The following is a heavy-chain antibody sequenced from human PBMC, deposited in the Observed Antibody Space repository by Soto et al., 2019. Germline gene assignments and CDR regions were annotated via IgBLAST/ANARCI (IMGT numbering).Heavy chain of an antibody. CDR3: ARQFDSDTSGYYYAY. D-gene: IGHD3-22*01. V-gene: IGHV1-69*13. Sequence: SVKVSCKASGGTFSTNTISWVRQAPGQGLEWMGGIMPIFGSANYAQKFQGRVTITADEYTRTVYMELSRLRSEDTAVYYCARQFDSDTSGYYYAYWGQGTLVTVS. CDR2: IMPIFGSA. J-gene: IGHJ4*02. CDR1: GGTFSTNT.